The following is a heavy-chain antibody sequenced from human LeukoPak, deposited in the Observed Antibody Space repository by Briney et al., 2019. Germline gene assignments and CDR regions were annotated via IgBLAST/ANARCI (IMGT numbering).Heavy chain of an antibody. Sequence: SETLSLTCTVSGGSISSFNYYWAWIRQPPGKGLEWIGSVYYGGTTYYNPSLKSRATISVDTSKNQFSLKLSSVTAADTAVYYCASDENSAFDIWGQGTMVTVSS. CDR3: ASDENSAFDI. J-gene: IGHJ3*02. CDR2: VYYGGTT. D-gene: IGHD6-6*01. CDR1: GGSISSFNYY. V-gene: IGHV4-39*07.